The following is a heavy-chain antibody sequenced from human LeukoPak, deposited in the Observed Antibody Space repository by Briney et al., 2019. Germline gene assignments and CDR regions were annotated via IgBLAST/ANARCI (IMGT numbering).Heavy chain of an antibody. V-gene: IGHV4-34*01. CDR2: INHSGST. CDR3: ARGLRYDFWSGYRAYYFDY. D-gene: IGHD3-3*01. CDR1: GGSFSGYY. Sequence: SETLSLTCAVYGGSFSGYYWSWIRQPPGKGLEWIGEINHSGSTNYNPSLKSRVTISVDTSKNQFSLKLSSVTAADTAVYYCARGLRYDFWSGYRAYYFDYRGQGTLVTVSS. J-gene: IGHJ4*02.